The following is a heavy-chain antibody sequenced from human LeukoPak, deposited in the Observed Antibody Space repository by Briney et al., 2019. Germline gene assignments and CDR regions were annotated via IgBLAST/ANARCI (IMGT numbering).Heavy chain of an antibody. Sequence: GGSLRLSCAASEFTFSRYWMHWVRQAPGKGLVWVSRINSGGSTTNYADSVKGRFTISRDNAKSTLYLQMNSLRAEDTAVYYCASKYPAVAGYFDYWGQGTLVTVSS. CDR2: INSGGSTT. CDR1: EFTFSRYW. V-gene: IGHV3-74*01. D-gene: IGHD6-19*01. J-gene: IGHJ4*02. CDR3: ASKYPAVAGYFDY.